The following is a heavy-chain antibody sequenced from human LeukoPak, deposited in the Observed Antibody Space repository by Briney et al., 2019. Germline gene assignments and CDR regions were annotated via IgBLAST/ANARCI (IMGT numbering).Heavy chain of an antibody. CDR1: GFTFSSYA. CDR3: AKGSHQSNYYDAFFDY. V-gene: IGHV3-23*01. J-gene: IGHJ4*02. CDR2: ISGSGGST. Sequence: GGSLRLSCAASGFTFSSYAMSWVRQAPGKGLEWVSAISGSGGSTYYADSVKGRFTISRDNSKNTLYLQMNSLRAEDTAVYYCAKGSHQSNYYDAFFDYWGQGTLVTVSS. D-gene: IGHD3-22*01.